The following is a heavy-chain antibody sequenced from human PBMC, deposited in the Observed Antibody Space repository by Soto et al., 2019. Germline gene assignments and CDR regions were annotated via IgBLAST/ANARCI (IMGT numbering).Heavy chain of an antibody. D-gene: IGHD2-2*01. J-gene: IGHJ5*02. V-gene: IGHV1-18*01. Sequence: ASVKVSCKTSGGTFSSDIITWVRQAPGQGLEWMGWISAYNGNTNYAQKLQGRVTMTTDTSTSTAYMELRSLRSDDTAVYYCARYFGVVLVPAAIVAELDPWGHGTLVTVSS. CDR1: GGTFSSDI. CDR3: ARYFGVVLVPAAIVAELDP. CDR2: ISAYNGNT.